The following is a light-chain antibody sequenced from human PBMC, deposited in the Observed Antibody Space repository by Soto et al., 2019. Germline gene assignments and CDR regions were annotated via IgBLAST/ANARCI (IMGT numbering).Light chain of an antibody. Sequence: DIQMTQSPSSLSASVGDRVTITCRASQGINNFLAWYQQRPGTVPKLLIYKASSLESGVPSRFSGSGSGTEFTLTISSLQPDDFATYYCQQYNSYSTFXQGTKVDIK. J-gene: IGKJ1*01. V-gene: IGKV1-5*03. CDR1: QGINNF. CDR3: QQYNSYST. CDR2: KAS.